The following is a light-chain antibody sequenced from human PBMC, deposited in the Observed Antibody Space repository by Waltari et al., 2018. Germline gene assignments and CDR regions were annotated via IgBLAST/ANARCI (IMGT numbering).Light chain of an antibody. V-gene: IGLV1-44*01. Sequence: QSVLPQPPPASWTPGQSVTISCSGSRSNIGSHTVHWSQHRPGTAPKLLIYSNYQRPSGVPDRFSGSRSGTSASLAISGLQSEDEADYYCAAWDDGLSGRSWVFGGGTKLTVL. J-gene: IGLJ3*02. CDR2: SNY. CDR1: RSNIGSHT. CDR3: AAWDDGLSGRSWV.